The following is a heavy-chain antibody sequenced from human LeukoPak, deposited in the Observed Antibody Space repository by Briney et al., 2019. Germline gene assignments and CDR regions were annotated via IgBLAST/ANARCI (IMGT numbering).Heavy chain of an antibody. J-gene: IGHJ4*02. CDR2: ISYDGSNK. V-gene: IGHV3-30*18. CDR3: AKDSPHLLGSCFDY. Sequence: GGSLRLSCAASGFTFSSYGMHWVRQAPGKGLEWVAVISYDGSNKYYADSVKGRFTISRDNSKNTLYLQMNSLRAEDTAVYYCAKDSPHLLGSCFDYWGQGTLVTVSS. D-gene: IGHD2-15*01. CDR1: GFTFSSYG.